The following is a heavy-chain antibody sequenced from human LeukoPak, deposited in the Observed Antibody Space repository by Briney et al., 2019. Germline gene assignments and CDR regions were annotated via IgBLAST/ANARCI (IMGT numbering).Heavy chain of an antibody. D-gene: IGHD2-2*01. CDR3: ARDVGYCSSTSCYAG. CDR2: IYHSGCT. Sequence: SETLSLTCTVSGYSISSGYYWGWIRQPPGKGLEWIGSIYHSGCTYYNPSLKSRVTISVDTSKNQFSLKLSSVTAADTAVYYCARDVGYCSSTSCYAGWGQGTLVTVSS. V-gene: IGHV4-38-2*02. J-gene: IGHJ4*02. CDR1: GYSISSGYY.